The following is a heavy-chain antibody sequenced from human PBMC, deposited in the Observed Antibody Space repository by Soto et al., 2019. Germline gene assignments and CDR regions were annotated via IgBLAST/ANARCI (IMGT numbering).Heavy chain of an antibody. J-gene: IGHJ5*02. CDR3: ARGRVGATNWNWFER. CDR2: INHGGST. CDR1: GGSFRDYY. D-gene: IGHD1-26*01. V-gene: IGHV4-34*01. Sequence: PSETLSLTCAVYGGSFRDYYWSWIRQPPGKGLEWIGEINHGGSTNYNPSLESRVTISVDTSKNEFSLKLNSVTAADTAVYYCARGRVGATNWNWFERWGKGTLVTVSS.